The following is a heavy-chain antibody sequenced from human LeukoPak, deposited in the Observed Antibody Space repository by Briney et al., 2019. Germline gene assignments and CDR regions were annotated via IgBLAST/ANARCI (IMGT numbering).Heavy chain of an antibody. CDR2: ISYDGSNK. J-gene: IGHJ4*02. CDR3: ARVPHFPVTTFDY. Sequence: GGSLRLSCAASGFTFSSYAMHWVRQAPGKGLEWVAVISYDGSNKYYADSVKGRFTISRDNSKNTLYLQMNSLRAEDTAVYYCARVPHFPVTTFDYWGPGTLVTVSS. V-gene: IGHV3-30*04. D-gene: IGHD4-17*01. CDR1: GFTFSSYA.